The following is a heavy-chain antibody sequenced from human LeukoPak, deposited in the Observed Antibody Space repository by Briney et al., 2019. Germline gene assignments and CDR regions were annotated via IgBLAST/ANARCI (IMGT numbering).Heavy chain of an antibody. CDR3: TRGSGYSPLFDC. D-gene: IGHD3-22*01. V-gene: IGHV3-9*01. CDR1: GFTFDDYA. Sequence: GGSLRLSCEAAGFTFDDYAMHWVRHAPGKGLEWVSGISWNSANIAYADSVKGRFTISRDNARNSLFLQMNSLRPEDTALYYCTRGSGYSPLFDCWGQGTLVTVSS. CDR2: ISWNSANI. J-gene: IGHJ4*02.